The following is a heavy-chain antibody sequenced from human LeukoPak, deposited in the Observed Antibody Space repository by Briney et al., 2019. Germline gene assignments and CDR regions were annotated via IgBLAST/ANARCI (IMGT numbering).Heavy chain of an antibody. D-gene: IGHD5-12*01. J-gene: IGHJ5*02. V-gene: IGHV4-59*12. CDR2: IYHSGST. CDR3: ARTVATFNWFDP. CDR1: GGSISSYY. Sequence: PSETLSLTCTVSGGSISSYYWSWIQQPPGKGLEWIGYIYHSGSTYYNPSLKSRVTISVDRSKNQFSLKLSSVTAADTAVYYCARTVATFNWFDPWGQGTLVTVSS.